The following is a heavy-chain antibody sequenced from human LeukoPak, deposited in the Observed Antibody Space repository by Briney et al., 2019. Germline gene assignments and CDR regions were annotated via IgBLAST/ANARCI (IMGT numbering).Heavy chain of an antibody. D-gene: IGHD3-22*01. CDR2: INPNSGGT. V-gene: IGHV1-2*02. J-gene: IGHJ3*02. CDR3: ARDGHRRYHYDSSGREDAFDI. CDR1: GYTFTDYY. Sequence: ASVNVSCKASGYTFTDYYIHWVRQAPGQGLECVGWINPNSGGTNYAQKFQGRITMTRDTSISTAYMELRSLRSDDTAVYYCARDGHRRYHYDSSGREDAFDIWGQGTMVTVSS.